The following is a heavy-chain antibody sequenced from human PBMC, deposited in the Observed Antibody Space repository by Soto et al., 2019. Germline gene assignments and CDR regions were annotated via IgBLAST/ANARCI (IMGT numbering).Heavy chain of an antibody. V-gene: IGHV4-30-2*01. CDR2: IYHSGST. Sequence: PSETLSLTCAVSGGSISSGGYSWSWIRQPPGKGLEWIGYIYHSGSTYYNPSLKSRVTISVDRSKNQFSLKLSSVTAADTAVYYCARVTDYGGYGWFDPWGQGTLVTVSS. J-gene: IGHJ5*02. CDR1: GGSISSGGYS. D-gene: IGHD4-17*01. CDR3: ARVTDYGGYGWFDP.